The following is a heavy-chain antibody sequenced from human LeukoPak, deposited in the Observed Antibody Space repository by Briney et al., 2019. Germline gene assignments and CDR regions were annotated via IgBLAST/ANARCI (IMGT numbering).Heavy chain of an antibody. V-gene: IGHV1-24*01. Sequence: ALVKVSCEVFGYTLTELSMHWVRQIPGKGLEWMGGFDPEDGGTLYAQKFQGRVTMTEDSSTDTASMELSSLRSEDTAVYYCASLTNPLYDLLTGDRHFDYWGQGTLVAVSS. CDR2: FDPEDGGT. J-gene: IGHJ4*02. CDR3: ASLTNPLYDLLTGDRHFDY. D-gene: IGHD3-9*01. CDR1: GYTLTELS.